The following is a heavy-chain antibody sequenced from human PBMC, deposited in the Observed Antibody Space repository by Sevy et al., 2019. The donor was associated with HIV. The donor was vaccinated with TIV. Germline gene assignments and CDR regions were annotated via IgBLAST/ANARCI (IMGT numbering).Heavy chain of an antibody. D-gene: IGHD2-15*01. CDR1: GFTFSSYW. J-gene: IGHJ4*02. CDR2: INSDGSST. CDR3: GRDTAQGYCSGGSCFIDY. V-gene: IGHV3-74*01. Sequence: GGSLRLSCAASGFTFSSYWMHWVRQAPGKGLVWVSRINSDGSSTSYADSVKGRFTISRDNVKNTLYLQMNILRAEDTAGYYCGRDTAQGYCSGGSCFIDYWGQGTLVTVSS.